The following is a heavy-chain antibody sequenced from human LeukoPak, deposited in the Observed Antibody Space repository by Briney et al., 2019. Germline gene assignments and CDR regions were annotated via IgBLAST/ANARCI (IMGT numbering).Heavy chain of an antibody. CDR3: ARATGTWGHDGFDI. CDR1: GYTYMSHG. V-gene: IGHV1-18*01. J-gene: IGHJ3*02. D-gene: IGHD3-16*01. CDR2: ISGDSSNT. Sequence: GASVKVSCKAYGYTYMSHGISWVRQAPGQGLEWMGWISGDSSNTNYAQRLQGRVTMTTDTSTTTAYMELRSLRSDDTAVYYCARATGTWGHDGFDIWGQGTMVTVSS.